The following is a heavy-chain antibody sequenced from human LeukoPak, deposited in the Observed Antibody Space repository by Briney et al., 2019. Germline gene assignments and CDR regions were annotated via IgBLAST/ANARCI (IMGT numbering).Heavy chain of an antibody. V-gene: IGHV4-39*07. Sequence: SETLSLTCTISGGSISSGGYYWSWIRQHPGKGLEWIGSIYYSGSTYYNPSLKSRVTISVDTSKNQFSLKLSSVTAADTAVYYCARDLPLGYCSGGSCYPFDYWGQGTLVTVSS. D-gene: IGHD2-15*01. CDR2: IYYSGST. CDR1: GGSISSGGYY. CDR3: ARDLPLGYCSGGSCYPFDY. J-gene: IGHJ4*02.